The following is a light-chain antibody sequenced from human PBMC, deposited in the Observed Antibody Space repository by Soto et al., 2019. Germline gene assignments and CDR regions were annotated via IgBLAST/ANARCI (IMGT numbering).Light chain of an antibody. V-gene: IGKV1-39*01. CDR2: AAS. CDR1: QTISSY. J-gene: IGKJ1*01. Sequence: DIQMTHSPSSLSASVGDRVTITCRASQTISSYLNWYQQKPGKAPKLLIYAASSLQSGVPSRFSGSGSGTDFTLTIISLQPEDFATYYSQPGGTTPPWTFGQGTKVDIK. CDR3: QPGGTTPPWT.